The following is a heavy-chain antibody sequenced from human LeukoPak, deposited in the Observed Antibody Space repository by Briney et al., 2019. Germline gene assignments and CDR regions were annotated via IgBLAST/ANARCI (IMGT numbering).Heavy chain of an antibody. Sequence: GGSLRLSCVASGFSFTANWMSWVRQAPGKGPEWVASIKEDGSEKYYGDSVSGRFTISRDNAKNSLYLQMNSLRAEDTAVYYCAREYYDILTGYSTPSDWFDPWGQGTLVTVSS. V-gene: IGHV3-7*01. J-gene: IGHJ5*02. CDR2: IKEDGSEK. CDR3: AREYYDILTGYSTPSDWFDP. D-gene: IGHD3-9*01. CDR1: GFSFTANW.